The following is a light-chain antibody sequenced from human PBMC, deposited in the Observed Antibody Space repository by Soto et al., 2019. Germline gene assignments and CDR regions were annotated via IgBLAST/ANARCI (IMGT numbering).Light chain of an antibody. CDR1: QSISGY. CDR2: SSS. Sequence: DIQMTQSPSSLSASVGDRVTMTCRASQSISGYLNWFQQRPGKAPKLLIYSSSTLQSGVPSRFSGSGSGTDFTLTISSLQPEDFATYYCQQSFSSRWTFGQGTKVDIK. CDR3: QQSFSSRWT. J-gene: IGKJ1*01. V-gene: IGKV1-39*01.